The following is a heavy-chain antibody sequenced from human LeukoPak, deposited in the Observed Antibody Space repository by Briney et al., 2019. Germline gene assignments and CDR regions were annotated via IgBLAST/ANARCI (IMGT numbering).Heavy chain of an antibody. CDR3: ARDQDGYGDYGDAFDI. J-gene: IGHJ3*02. CDR2: IYTSGST. Sequence: PSETLSLTCTVSGGSFSSSSYYWSWIRQPAGKGLEWIGRIYTSGSTNYNPSLKSRVTMSVDTSKNQFSLKLSSVTAADTAVYYCARDQDGYGDYGDAFDIWGQGTMVTVSS. D-gene: IGHD4-17*01. V-gene: IGHV4-61*02. CDR1: GGSFSSSSYY.